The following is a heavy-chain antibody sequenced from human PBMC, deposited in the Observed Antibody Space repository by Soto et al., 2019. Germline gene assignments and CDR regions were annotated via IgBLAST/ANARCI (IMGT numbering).Heavy chain of an antibody. Sequence: ASVKVSCKASGYTFTSYYMHWVRQAPGQGLEWMGIINPSGGSTSYAQKLQGRVTMTRDTSTSTVYMELSSLRSEDTAVYYCARDSWGRYYDSSGYYTPAKGGMDVWGQGTTVTVSS. D-gene: IGHD3-22*01. V-gene: IGHV1-46*03. J-gene: IGHJ6*02. CDR2: INPSGGST. CDR1: GYTFTSYY. CDR3: ARDSWGRYYDSSGYYTPAKGGMDV.